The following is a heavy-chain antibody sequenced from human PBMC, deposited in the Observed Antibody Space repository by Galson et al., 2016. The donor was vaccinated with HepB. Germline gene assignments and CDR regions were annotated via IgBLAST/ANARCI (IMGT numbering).Heavy chain of an antibody. CDR3: ARDIGIGRQYMDV. V-gene: IGHV4-59*02. CDR1: GGSVSSYF. D-gene: IGHD2-15*01. CDR2: IFDSGST. J-gene: IGHJ6*03. Sequence: SETLSLTCTVSGGSVSSYFWSWIRQPPGKGLEWIGYIFDSGSTNYSPSLKSRLTISVDTSKNQFSLKLSSVNAADTAVYYCARDIGIGRQYMDVWGQGHTVTDSS.